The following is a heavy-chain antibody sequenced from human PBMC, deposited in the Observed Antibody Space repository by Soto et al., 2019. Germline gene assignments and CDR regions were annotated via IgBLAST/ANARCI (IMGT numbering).Heavy chain of an antibody. V-gene: IGHV4-39*01. CDR1: DAVIIAWSAY. CDR2: ISYSGST. Sequence: SETLSLICFVSDAVIIAWSAYWGWIRPPPGKGLEWIGSISYSGSTSYNPSLRSRVTISVDTSKNQFSLKLRSVTAADTAVYYCASPKIYYGSGESYFDSWGQGTLVTVSS. CDR3: ASPKIYYGSGESYFDS. J-gene: IGHJ4*02. D-gene: IGHD2-15*01.